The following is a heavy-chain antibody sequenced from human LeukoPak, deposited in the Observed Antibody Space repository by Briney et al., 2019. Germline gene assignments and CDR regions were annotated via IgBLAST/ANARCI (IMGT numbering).Heavy chain of an antibody. D-gene: IGHD1-26*01. Sequence: GGSLRLSCAASGFTFSSYGMHWVRQAPGKGLEWVAVISYDGSDKYYADSVRGRFTISRDNSKNTLYLQMNSLRAEDTAVYYCATTLDRIVGATHFDYWGQGTLVTVSS. J-gene: IGHJ4*02. CDR2: ISYDGSDK. V-gene: IGHV3-30*03. CDR1: GFTFSSYG. CDR3: ATTLDRIVGATHFDY.